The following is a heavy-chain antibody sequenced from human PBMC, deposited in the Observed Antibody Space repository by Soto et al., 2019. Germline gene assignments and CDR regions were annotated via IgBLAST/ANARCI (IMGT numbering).Heavy chain of an antibody. CDR3: AREVPYDSSGYYYAFDI. V-gene: IGHV1-18*01. J-gene: IGHJ3*02. Sequence: GASVKVSCKASGYTFTSYGISWVRQAPGQGLEWMGWISAYNGNTNYAQKLQGRVTMTTDTSTSTAYMELRSLRSDDTAVYYCAREVPYDSSGYYYAFDIWGQGTMVTVSS. CDR2: ISAYNGNT. D-gene: IGHD3-22*01. CDR1: GYTFTSYG.